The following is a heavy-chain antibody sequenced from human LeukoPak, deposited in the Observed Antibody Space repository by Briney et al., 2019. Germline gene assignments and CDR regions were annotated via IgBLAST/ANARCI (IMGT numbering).Heavy chain of an antibody. V-gene: IGHV3-48*03. J-gene: IGHJ6*04. CDR2: TSSSGSTI. CDR3: AELGITMIGGV. D-gene: IGHD3-10*02. Sequence: GGSLRLSCAASGFTFSSYEMNWVRQAPGKGLEWVSYTSSSGSTIYYADSVKGRFTISRDNAKNSLYLQMNSLRAEDTAVYYCAELGITMIGGVWGKGTTVTISS. CDR1: GFTFSSYE.